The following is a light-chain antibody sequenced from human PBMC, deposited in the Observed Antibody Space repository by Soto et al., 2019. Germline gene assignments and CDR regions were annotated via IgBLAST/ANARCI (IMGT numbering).Light chain of an antibody. J-gene: IGKJ4*01. Sequence: EIVLTQSPGTLSLSPGERATLSCRASQSMRNSYLAWYQQRPGQAPRLLIYGASSRATGIPDRFSGSGSGTDFTLTISRLEPEDFAVYYCQQYGSSPPGLTFGGGTKVEIK. CDR3: QQYGSSPPGLT. CDR1: QSMRNSY. V-gene: IGKV3-20*01. CDR2: GAS.